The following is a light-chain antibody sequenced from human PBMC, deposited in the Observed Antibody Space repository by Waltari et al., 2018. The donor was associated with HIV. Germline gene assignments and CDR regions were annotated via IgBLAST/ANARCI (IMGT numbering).Light chain of an antibody. J-gene: IGLJ2*01. CDR1: VLPIKS. CDR3: YSADDSGDDKG. Sequence: SHELTPPPPVPVSLCQTARIICPGGVLPIKSAFWYQQKSGQAPVFVIYVDNIPPPEIPERISGSSSGTVATLTISGAQVDDEADDDCYSADDSGDDKGFGGGTKVTVL. CDR2: VDN. V-gene: IGLV3-10*01.